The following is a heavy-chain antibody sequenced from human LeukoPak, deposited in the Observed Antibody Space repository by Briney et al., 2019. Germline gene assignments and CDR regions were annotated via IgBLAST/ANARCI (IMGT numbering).Heavy chain of an antibody. CDR3: ARCGYSYGYFRVYYYYYMDV. CDR2: IYYSGNT. D-gene: IGHD5-18*01. V-gene: IGHV4-39*07. CDR1: GGSISSSTYY. J-gene: IGHJ6*03. Sequence: AETLSLTCTVSGGSISSSTYYWGWIRQPPGKGLEWIGSIYYSGNTYYNPSLKSRVTISVDTSKNQFSLKLSSVTAADTAVYYCARCGYSYGYFRVYYYYYMDVWGKGTTVTISS.